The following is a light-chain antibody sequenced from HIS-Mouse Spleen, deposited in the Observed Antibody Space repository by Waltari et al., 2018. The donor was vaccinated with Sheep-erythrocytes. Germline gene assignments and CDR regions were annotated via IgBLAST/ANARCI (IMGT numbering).Light chain of an antibody. CDR2: EGS. J-gene: IGLJ3*02. Sequence: QSALTQPASVPGSPGQSITISCTGTSSDVGSYNLVSWYHQHPANAPKLMSYEGSKRPSGVSNRFSGSKSGNTASLTISGLQAEDEADYYCCSYAGSSTSWVFGGGTKLTVL. CDR1: SSDVGSYNL. CDR3: CSYAGSSTSWV. V-gene: IGLV2-23*01.